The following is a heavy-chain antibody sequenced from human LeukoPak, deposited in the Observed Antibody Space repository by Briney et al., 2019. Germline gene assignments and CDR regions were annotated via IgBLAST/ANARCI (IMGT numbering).Heavy chain of an antibody. D-gene: IGHD3-22*01. CDR2: IYYSGST. V-gene: IGHV4-59*06. CDR3: ARGDSSGYYRYWYFDL. CDR1: GGSISSYY. Sequence: SETLSLTCTVSGGSISSYYWSWIRQHPGKGLEWIGYIYYSGSTYYNPSLKSRVTISVDTSKNQFSLKLSSVTAADTAVYYCARGDSSGYYRYWYFDLWGRGTLVTVSS. J-gene: IGHJ2*01.